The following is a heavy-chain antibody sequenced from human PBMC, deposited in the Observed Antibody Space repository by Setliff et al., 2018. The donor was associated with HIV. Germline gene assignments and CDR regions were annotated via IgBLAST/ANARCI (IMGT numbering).Heavy chain of an antibody. CDR2: IYYSGKT. D-gene: IGHD2-15*01. CDR1: GGSISSSNYY. J-gene: IGHJ4*02. CDR3: ARDLRSSHGSPNYFDY. V-gene: IGHV4-39*02. Sequence: SETLSLTCNVSGGSISSSNYYWGWIRQPPGKGLEWIGSIYYSGKTYYADSVKGRFTISRDNAKNSLYLEMNSLRAEETAVYYCARDLRSSHGSPNYFDYWGRGALVTVSS.